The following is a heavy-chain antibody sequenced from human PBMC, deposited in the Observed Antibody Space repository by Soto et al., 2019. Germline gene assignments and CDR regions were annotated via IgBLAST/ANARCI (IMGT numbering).Heavy chain of an antibody. CDR3: AALEYYGSGSYPKRYYYGMEV. D-gene: IGHD3-10*01. Sequence: AKVSCKASGFTFTSSAVQWVRQAHEQRLEWIGWIVVGSGNTNYAQKFQERVTITRDMSTSTAYMELSSLRSEDTAVYYCAALEYYGSGSYPKRYYYGMEVWRHGTTVTVSS. J-gene: IGHJ6*02. CDR1: GFTFTSSA. CDR2: IVVGSGNT. V-gene: IGHV1-58*01.